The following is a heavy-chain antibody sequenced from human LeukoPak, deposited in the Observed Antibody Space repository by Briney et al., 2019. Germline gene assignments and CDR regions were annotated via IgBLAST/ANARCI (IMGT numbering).Heavy chain of an antibody. Sequence: SGPTLVKPTQTLTLTCTFSGFSLSTSGVGVGWIRQPPGKALEWLALIYWDDDKRYSPSLKSRLTITKDTSKNQVVLTMTNMDPVDTATYYCAHSRGSSWYYYYYYMDVWGKGTAVTVSS. CDR1: GFSLSTSGVG. CDR3: AHSRGSSWYYYYYYMDV. J-gene: IGHJ6*03. V-gene: IGHV2-5*02. D-gene: IGHD6-13*01. CDR2: IYWDDDK.